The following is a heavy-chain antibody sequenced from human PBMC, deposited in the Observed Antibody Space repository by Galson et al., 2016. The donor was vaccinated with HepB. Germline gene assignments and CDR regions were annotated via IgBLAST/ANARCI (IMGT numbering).Heavy chain of an antibody. J-gene: IGHJ4*02. Sequence: QAPGKGLEWVSSISSSSAYIYYAESVKGRFTISRDNAKNSLYLQMTSLRPEDTAVYYCARPVDSRGDPFNYWGQGSMVTVSS. V-gene: IGHV3-21*01. D-gene: IGHD5-12*01. CDR3: ARPVDSRGDPFNY. CDR2: ISSSSAYI.